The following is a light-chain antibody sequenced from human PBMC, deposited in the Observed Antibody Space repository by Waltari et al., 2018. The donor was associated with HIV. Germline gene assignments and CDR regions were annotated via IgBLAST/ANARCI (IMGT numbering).Light chain of an antibody. CDR1: SSAVGRYHI. V-gene: IGLV2-23*02. CDR2: EVT. J-gene: IGLJ1*01. CDR3: CSYAGSSAFV. Sequence: QSALTQPASVSGSPGQSLTISCTGTSSAVGRYHIVSWYQHHPGKAPKLMIFEVTKRPSGVSNRFSGSKSGNTASLTISGLQADDEADYYCCSYAGSSAFVFGTGTKVTVL.